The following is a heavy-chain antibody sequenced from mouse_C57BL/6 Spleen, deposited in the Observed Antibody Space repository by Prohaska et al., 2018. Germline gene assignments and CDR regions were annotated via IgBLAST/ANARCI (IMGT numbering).Heavy chain of an antibody. V-gene: IGHV1-26*01. CDR1: GYTFTDYY. J-gene: IGHJ3*01. Sequence: EVQLQQSGPELVKPGASVKISCKASGYTFTDYYMNWVKQSHGKSLEWIGDINPNNGGTSYNQKFKGKATLTVDKSSSTAYMELRSLTSEDSAVYYCARRSGSSGGWFAYWGQGTLVTVSA. CDR3: ARRSGSSGGWFAY. D-gene: IGHD1-1*01. CDR2: INPNNGGT.